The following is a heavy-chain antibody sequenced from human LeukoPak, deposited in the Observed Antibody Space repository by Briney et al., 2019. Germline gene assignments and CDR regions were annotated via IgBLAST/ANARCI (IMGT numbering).Heavy chain of an antibody. J-gene: IGHJ4*02. CDR3: AKDHRLGDFMGFDY. CDR1: GFTFSSYS. CDR2: IRGSGST. D-gene: IGHD2-21*02. Sequence: GGSLILSCAASGFTFSSYSMNWIRQAPGKGLEWVSGIRGSGSTFYADSVRGRFTISRDNSKNTVFLQMNSLRVEDTAIYYCAKDHRLGDFMGFDYWGQGALVIVSS. V-gene: IGHV3-23*01.